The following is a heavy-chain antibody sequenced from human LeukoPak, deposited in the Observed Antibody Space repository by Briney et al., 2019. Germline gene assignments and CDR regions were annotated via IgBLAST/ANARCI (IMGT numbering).Heavy chain of an antibody. CDR3: AKDRGSGWTPVWFDP. Sequence: KPGGSLRLSCAASGFTFSAYTMNWVRQAPGKGLEWVSSTRSSSSYIYYTDSVKGRFTISRDNSKNTLYLQMNSLRAEDTAVYYCAKDRGSGWTPVWFDPWGQGTLVTVSS. CDR1: GFTFSAYT. D-gene: IGHD6-19*01. J-gene: IGHJ5*02. V-gene: IGHV3-21*01. CDR2: TRSSSSYI.